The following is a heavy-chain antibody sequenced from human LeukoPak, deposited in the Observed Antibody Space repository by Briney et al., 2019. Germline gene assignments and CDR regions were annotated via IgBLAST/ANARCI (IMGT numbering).Heavy chain of an antibody. J-gene: IGHJ4*02. CDR3: ARVHKGYGSGSYLGFDY. Sequence: GSSVKVSCKASGGTFSSYAISWVRQAPGQGLEWMGGIIPIFGTANYAQKFQGRVTITADESTSTAYMELSSLRSEDTAVYYCARVHKGYGSGSYLGFDYWGQGTLVTVSS. V-gene: IGHV1-69*01. D-gene: IGHD3-10*01. CDR1: GGTFSSYA. CDR2: IIPIFGTA.